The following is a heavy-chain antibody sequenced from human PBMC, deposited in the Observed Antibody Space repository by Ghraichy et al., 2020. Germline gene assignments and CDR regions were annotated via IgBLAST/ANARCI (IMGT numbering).Heavy chain of an antibody. D-gene: IGHD2-15*01. Sequence: ASVKVSCKASGYIFTSYDINWVRQATGQGLEWMGWTNPNSGNTGYAQKFQGRVAMTRNTSISTAYMELSSLRSEDTAVYYCARRRLGYCSGNSCHTYYFEYWGQGTLVTVSS. CDR1: GYIFTSYD. CDR3: ARRRLGYCSGNSCHTYYFEY. CDR2: TNPNSGNT. V-gene: IGHV1-8*01. J-gene: IGHJ4*02.